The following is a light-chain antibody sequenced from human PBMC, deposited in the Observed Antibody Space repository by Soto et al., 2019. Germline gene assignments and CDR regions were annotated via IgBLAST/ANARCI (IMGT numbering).Light chain of an antibody. CDR2: SAS. J-gene: IGKJ1*01. Sequence: DIQMTQSPSTLSASVGDRVTITCRASQSISTWLAWYQQKPGKAPKLLIYSASDLESGVPSRFSGSGSGTEFTLTITSLQPDEFATYYCQQYKSYSTFGPATFGQGTKVEIK. CDR3: QQYKSYSTFGPAT. V-gene: IGKV1-5*03. CDR1: QSISTW.